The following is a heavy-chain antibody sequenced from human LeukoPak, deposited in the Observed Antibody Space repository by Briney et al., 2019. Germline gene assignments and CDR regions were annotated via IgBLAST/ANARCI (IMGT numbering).Heavy chain of an antibody. Sequence: GGSLRLSCAASGFTFSSYGMHWVRQAPGKGLEWVAVIWYDGSNKYYADSVKGRFTISRDNSKNTLYLQMNSLRAEDTAVYYCARVGVPAANFNWFDPWGQGTLVTVSS. CDR1: GFTFSSYG. V-gene: IGHV3-33*01. CDR3: ARVGVPAANFNWFDP. J-gene: IGHJ5*02. D-gene: IGHD2-2*01. CDR2: IWYDGSNK.